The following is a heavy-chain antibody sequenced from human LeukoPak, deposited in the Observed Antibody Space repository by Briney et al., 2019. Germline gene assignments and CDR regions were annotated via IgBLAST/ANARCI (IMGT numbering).Heavy chain of an antibody. J-gene: IGHJ4*02. CDR3: AKGEMATSRLDY. CDR1: GFTFSSYA. V-gene: IGHV3-30*04. D-gene: IGHD5-24*01. Sequence: GGSLRLSCAASGFTFSSYAMHWVRQAPGKGLEWVAVISYDGSNKYYADSVEGRFTISRDNSKNTLYLQMNSLRAEDTAVYYCAKGEMATSRLDYWGQGTLVTVSS. CDR2: ISYDGSNK.